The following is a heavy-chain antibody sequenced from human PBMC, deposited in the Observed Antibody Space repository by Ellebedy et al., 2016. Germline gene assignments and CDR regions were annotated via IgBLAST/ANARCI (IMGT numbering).Heavy chain of an antibody. CDR1: GFTFSSYS. Sequence: GESLKISCAASGFTFSSYSMNWVRQAPGKGLEWVSYISSSSSTIYYADSVKGRFTISRDNAKNSLYLQMNSLRAEDTAVYYCARELDLAYYDFWSGSRSAFDIWGQGTMVTVSS. V-gene: IGHV3-48*01. J-gene: IGHJ3*02. CDR2: ISSSSSTI. CDR3: ARELDLAYYDFWSGSRSAFDI. D-gene: IGHD3-3*01.